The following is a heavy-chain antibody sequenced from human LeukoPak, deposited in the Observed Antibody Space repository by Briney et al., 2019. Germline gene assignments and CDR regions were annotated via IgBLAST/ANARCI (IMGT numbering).Heavy chain of an antibody. D-gene: IGHD3-22*01. Sequence: PGGSLRLSCAASGFTFSSYTMNWVRQAPGKGLEWVSSITSSGSYIYYADSVMGRFTISRDNTNNSLYLQMNSLRVEDTAVYYCARHVVAVGFDYWGQGTLVTVSS. V-gene: IGHV3-21*01. CDR2: ITSSGSYI. CDR3: ARHVVAVGFDY. J-gene: IGHJ4*02. CDR1: GFTFSSYT.